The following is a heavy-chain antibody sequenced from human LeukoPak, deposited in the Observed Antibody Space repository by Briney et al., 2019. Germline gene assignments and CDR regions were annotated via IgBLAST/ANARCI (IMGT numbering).Heavy chain of an antibody. CDR2: TSVYNSNT. V-gene: IGHV1-18*01. Sequence: ASVKVSCKASGYTFTTYGISWVRQAPGQGLEWMGWTSVYNSNTNYAQKFQGRVTMTRDISTSTAYMELRSLRSDDTAVYYCARDMVGLAADGNWFDPWGQGTLVTVSS. CDR1: GYTFTTYG. CDR3: ARDMVGLAADGNWFDP. D-gene: IGHD6-13*01. J-gene: IGHJ5*02.